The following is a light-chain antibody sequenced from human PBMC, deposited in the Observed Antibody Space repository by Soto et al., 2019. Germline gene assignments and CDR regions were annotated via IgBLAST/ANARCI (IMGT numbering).Light chain of an antibody. CDR1: QSVSSNL. Sequence: ETLLTQSPGTLSFSPWYRSTLSCMASQSVSSNLLAWYQEKPGQAPRLLIFGASRRATGIPDRFSGSGSGTDFTLTITRLEPEDFAVYYCRQYGTSLGFPVGGGTKVDIK. CDR3: RQYGTSLGFP. CDR2: GAS. V-gene: IGKV3-20*01. J-gene: IGKJ4*01.